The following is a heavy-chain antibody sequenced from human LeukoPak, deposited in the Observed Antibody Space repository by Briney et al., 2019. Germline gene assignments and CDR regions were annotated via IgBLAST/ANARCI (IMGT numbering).Heavy chain of an antibody. CDR1: GFTFDDYA. CDR3: AKDKAYCGGDCYSYAFDI. D-gene: IGHD2-21*01. Sequence: PGGSLRLSCAASGFTFDDYAMHWVRQAPGKGLEWVSGISWNSGSIGYADSVKGRFTISRDNAKNSLYLQMNSLSAEDTALYYCAKDKAYCGGDCYSYAFDIWGQGTMVTVSS. CDR2: ISWNSGSI. J-gene: IGHJ3*02. V-gene: IGHV3-9*01.